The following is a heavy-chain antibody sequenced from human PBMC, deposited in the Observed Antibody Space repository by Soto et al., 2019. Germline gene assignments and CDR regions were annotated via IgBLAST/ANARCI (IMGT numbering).Heavy chain of an antibody. J-gene: IGHJ3*01. Sequence: LSLSYTASGFPFTEYYMSWLWLTIGWGGARVAYISYNGIATTLYTNYIASMKCRYTISRDNAKKSLYLRMNSLRADDTAVYYCARDHGIIGYNTFGFDHCGLVRMFTDSS. CDR3: ARDHGIIGYNTFGFDH. V-gene: IGHV3-11*06. CDR1: GFPFTEYY. CDR2: ISYNGIATTLYT. D-gene: IGHD5-12*01.